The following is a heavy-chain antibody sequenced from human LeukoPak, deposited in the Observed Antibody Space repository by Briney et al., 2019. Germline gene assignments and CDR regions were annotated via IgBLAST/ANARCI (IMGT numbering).Heavy chain of an antibody. V-gene: IGHV3-48*01. CDR1: GFTFSSYS. J-gene: IGHJ6*02. CDR2: ISSSSSTI. CDR3: ARDWGLTKIYYYYYGMDV. Sequence: GGSLRLSCAASGFTFSSYSMNWVRQAPGKGLEWVSYISSSSSTIYYADSVKGRFTISRDNAKNSLYLQMNSLRAEDTAVYYCARDWGLTKIYYYYYGMDVWGQGTTVTVSS. D-gene: IGHD3-16*01.